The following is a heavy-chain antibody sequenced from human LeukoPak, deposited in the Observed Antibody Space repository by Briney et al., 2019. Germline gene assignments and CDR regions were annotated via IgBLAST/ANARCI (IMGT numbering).Heavy chain of an antibody. V-gene: IGHV3-30*02. D-gene: IGHD4-23*01. Sequence: PGGSLRLSCAASGFTFSSYGMHWVRQAPGKGLEWVAFIRYDGSNKDQADSVKGRFTISRDNSKNTLYLQMNSLRAEDTAVYYCAGLLYGGNSNWGQGTLVTVSS. J-gene: IGHJ4*02. CDR1: GFTFSSYG. CDR3: AGLLYGGNSN. CDR2: IRYDGSNK.